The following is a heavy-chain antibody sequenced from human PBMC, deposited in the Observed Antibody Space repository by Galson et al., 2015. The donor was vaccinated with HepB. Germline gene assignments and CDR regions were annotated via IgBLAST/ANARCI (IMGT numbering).Heavy chain of an antibody. CDR1: GFTFSSYG. CDR3: AKDHYYCDSSGYYYYYYDMDV. D-gene: IGHD3-22*01. J-gene: IGHJ6*03. V-gene: IGHV3-30*18. CDR2: ISYDGSNK. Sequence: SLRLSCAASGFTFSSYGMHWARQAPGKGLEWVAVISYDGSNKYYADSVKGRFTISRDNSKNTLYLQMNSLRAENTAVYYCAKDHYYCDSSGYYYYYYDMDVWGKGTTVTVSS.